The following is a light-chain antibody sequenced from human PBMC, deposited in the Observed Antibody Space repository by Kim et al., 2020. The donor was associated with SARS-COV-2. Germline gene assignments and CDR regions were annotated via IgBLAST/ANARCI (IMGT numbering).Light chain of an antibody. CDR3: QKYNGAPWT. V-gene: IGKV1-27*01. CDR2: AAS. Sequence: ASIGDRVSITCLTSQAITKYLAWYQQKPGKPPKLLISAASTLQSGVPSRFSGSGSGTHFTLTISSLQPEDVATYYCQKYNGAPWTFGQGTKVDIK. CDR1: QAITKY. J-gene: IGKJ1*01.